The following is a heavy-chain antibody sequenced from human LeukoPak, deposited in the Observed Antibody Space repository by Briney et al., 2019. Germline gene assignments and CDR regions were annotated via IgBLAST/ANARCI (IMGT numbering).Heavy chain of an antibody. Sequence: PSETLSLTCTVPGGSISRFYWSCIRQPPGKGLEWIGYISYNVNTNYNPSLKSRVTISVDTSKNQFSLKLTSVTAADTAVYYCARRTVTTPSHFDYWGQGTLVTVSS. CDR3: ARRTVTTPSHFDY. CDR2: ISYNVNT. V-gene: IGHV4-59*01. CDR1: GGSISRFY. D-gene: IGHD4-17*01. J-gene: IGHJ4*02.